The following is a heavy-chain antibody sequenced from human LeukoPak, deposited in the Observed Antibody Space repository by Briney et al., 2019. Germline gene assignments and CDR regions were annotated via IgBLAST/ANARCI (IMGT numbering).Heavy chain of an antibody. V-gene: IGHV3-23*01. D-gene: IGHD2-15*01. CDR3: AKAGCSGGSCYRYYFDY. CDR1: GFTFSSYS. Sequence: GASLRLSCAAYGFTFSSYSMSWVRQAPGKGLEWVSAISGSGGSTYYADSVKGRLTISRDNYKNTLYLQMNSLRAEDTAVYYCAKAGCSGGSCYRYYFDYWGQGTLVTVSS. J-gene: IGHJ4*02. CDR2: ISGSGGST.